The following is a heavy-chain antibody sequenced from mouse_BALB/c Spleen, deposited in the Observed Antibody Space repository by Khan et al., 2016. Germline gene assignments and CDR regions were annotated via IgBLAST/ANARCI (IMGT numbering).Heavy chain of an antibody. Sequence: VQLQESGAELVRPGVSVKISCKGSGYTFTDYTLHWVKQSHAKSLEWIGVISTYHGDATYNQKFKGKATMTVDKSSSTAYMELARLTSEDSAIYYCAIRSTMITTTGDMDYWGQGTSVTVSS. CDR2: ISTYHGDA. J-gene: IGHJ4*01. V-gene: IGHV1S137*01. D-gene: IGHD2-4*01. CDR1: GYTFTDYT. CDR3: AIRSTMITTTGDMDY.